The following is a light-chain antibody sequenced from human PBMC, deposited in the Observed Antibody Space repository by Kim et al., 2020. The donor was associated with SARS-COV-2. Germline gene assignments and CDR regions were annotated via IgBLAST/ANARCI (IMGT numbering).Light chain of an antibody. CDR1: SGYIAANF. V-gene: IGLV6-57*03. J-gene: IGLJ3*02. CDR2: EDD. CDR3: QSYDSTSSWV. Sequence: KTVTISCTRSSGYIAANFVQWYQQRPGSAPIALIYEDDQRPSGVPDRFSGSIDISSNSASLTISGLRTDDEADYYCQSYDSTSSWVFGGGTQLTVL.